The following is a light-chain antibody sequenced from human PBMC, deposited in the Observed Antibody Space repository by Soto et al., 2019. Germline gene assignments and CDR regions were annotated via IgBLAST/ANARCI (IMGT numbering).Light chain of an antibody. CDR3: QHYNDYSWT. Sequence: DIHMTQSPSTLSASVGDRVTITCRASQSISIWLAWYQQKPGRAPNLLIYGTSSLESGVPSRFSGSGSGTEFTLTISSLQPDDFATYYCQHYNDYSWTFGQGTKVEFK. CDR1: QSISIW. V-gene: IGKV1-5*03. CDR2: GTS. J-gene: IGKJ1*01.